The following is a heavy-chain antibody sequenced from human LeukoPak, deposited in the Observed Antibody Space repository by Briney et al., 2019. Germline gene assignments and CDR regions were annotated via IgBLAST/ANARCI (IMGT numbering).Heavy chain of an antibody. CDR1: GFSLSTRGVG. J-gene: IGHJ4*02. CDR3: AHTRGRSGYYFDFDF. V-gene: IGHV2-5*01. D-gene: IGHD3-22*01. CDR2: IYWNDDK. Sequence: SGPTLVKPTQTLTLTCTFSGFSLSTRGVGVGWIRQPPGKALEWLSLIYWNDDKPYSPSLKSRLTLTKDTSKSQVVLKLTNVDPEDTAIYYCAHTRGRSGYYFDFDFWGQGTLVTVSS.